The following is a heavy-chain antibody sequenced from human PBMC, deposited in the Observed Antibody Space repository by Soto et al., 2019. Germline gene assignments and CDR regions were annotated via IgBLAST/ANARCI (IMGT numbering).Heavy chain of an antibody. CDR1: GFTFSSYA. CDR3: AKPHYYGSGSPPYFDY. D-gene: IGHD3-10*01. CDR2: ISGGGGST. J-gene: IGHJ4*02. V-gene: IGHV3-23*01. Sequence: PGGSLRLSCAASGFTFSSYAMSWVRQAPGKGLEWVSAISGGGGSTYYADSVKGRFTISRDNSKNTLYLQMNSLRAEDTAVYYCAKPHYYGSGSPPYFDYWGQGTLVTVSS.